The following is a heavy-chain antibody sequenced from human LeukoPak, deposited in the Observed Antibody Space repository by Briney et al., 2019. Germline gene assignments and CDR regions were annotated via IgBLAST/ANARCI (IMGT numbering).Heavy chain of an antibody. CDR2: ISSSSTYI. J-gene: IGHJ5*02. CDR3: ARDCESSSWYCLQSSGWFDP. Sequence: GGSLRLSCAASGFTFSTYSMNWVRQAPGKGLEWVSSISSSSTYIYYADSVKGRFTISRDNAKNSLYLQMNSLRTEDTAVYYCARDCESSSWYCLQSSGWFDPWGQGTLVTVSS. V-gene: IGHV3-21*01. CDR1: GFTFSTYS. D-gene: IGHD6-13*01.